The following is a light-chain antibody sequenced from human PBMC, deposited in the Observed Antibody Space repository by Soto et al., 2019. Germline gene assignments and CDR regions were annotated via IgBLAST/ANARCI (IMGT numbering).Light chain of an antibody. J-gene: IGKJ2*01. Sequence: EIVLTQSPGTLSLSPGERATLSCRASQRFSGNSLAWHQQNPGQSPRLLIYGSSDRATGIPDRFSGSGSGTDFTLTITRVGPEDFAVYYCQQYGSSPPYTFGQGTKLEIK. CDR2: GSS. CDR3: QQYGSSPPYT. CDR1: QRFSGNS. V-gene: IGKV3-20*01.